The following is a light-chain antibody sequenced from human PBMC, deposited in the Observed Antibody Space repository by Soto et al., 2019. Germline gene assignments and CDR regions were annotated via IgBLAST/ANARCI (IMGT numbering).Light chain of an antibody. CDR3: HQYGSSPLT. CDR2: SAS. CDR1: ETVDTSS. J-gene: IGKJ4*01. V-gene: IGKV3-20*01. Sequence: EIVLTQSPGTLSLSPGETATLSCRASETVDTSSLGWYQQKPVRAPSLLIYSASRRATGIPDRFDASVSATDFTLTISRLEPEDFAVYYCHQYGSSPLTFGGGTKVEI.